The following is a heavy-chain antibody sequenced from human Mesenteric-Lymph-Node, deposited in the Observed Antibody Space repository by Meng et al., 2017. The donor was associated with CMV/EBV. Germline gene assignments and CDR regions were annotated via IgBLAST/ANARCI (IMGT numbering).Heavy chain of an antibody. J-gene: IGHJ6*02. CDR1: GYTFTGYY. Sequence: ASVKVSCKASGYTFTGYYMHWVRQAPGQGLEWMGWINPNSGGTNYAQKFQGRVTMTRDTSISTAYMELSRLRSDDTAVYYCTSSSTGYYYGMDVWGQGTPVTVSS. V-gene: IGHV1-2*02. CDR2: INPNSGGT. CDR3: TSSSTGYYYGMDV. D-gene: IGHD2-2*01.